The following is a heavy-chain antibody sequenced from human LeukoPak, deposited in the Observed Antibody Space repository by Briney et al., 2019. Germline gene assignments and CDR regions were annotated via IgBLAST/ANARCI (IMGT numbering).Heavy chain of an antibody. V-gene: IGHV3-21*01. D-gene: IGHD4-17*01. CDR1: GFTFSESW. J-gene: IGHJ4*02. CDR2: ISSSTSYI. Sequence: GGSLRLSCVVSGFTFSESWMSWVRQAPGKGLEWVSSISSSTSYIYYADSVKGRFTISKDNAKNSLYLQMNSLRAEDTAVYYCARAGGSTVSHSDYWGQGTLVTVSS. CDR3: ARAGGSTVSHSDY.